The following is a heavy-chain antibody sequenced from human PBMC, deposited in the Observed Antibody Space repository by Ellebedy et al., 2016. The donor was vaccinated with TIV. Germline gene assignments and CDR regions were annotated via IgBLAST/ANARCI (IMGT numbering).Heavy chain of an antibody. CDR1: GYTFTDYY. V-gene: IGHV1-2*04. Sequence: AASVKVSCKASGYTFTDYYFHWVQQAPGQGLEWLGWINPNSGGTNFAQKFQGWVTLTRDTTIHTAYMELSSLTSDDTATAVFYCARGGRSNWYEAFDFWGQGTLVTASS. D-gene: IGHD1-1*01. CDR3: ARGGRSNWYEAFDF. CDR2: INPNSGGT. J-gene: IGHJ4*02.